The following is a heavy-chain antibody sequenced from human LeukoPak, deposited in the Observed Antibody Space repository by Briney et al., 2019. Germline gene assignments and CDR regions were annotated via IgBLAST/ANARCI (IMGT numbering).Heavy chain of an antibody. Sequence: ASVKVSCKASGYTFTGYYMHWVRQAPGQGLEWMGWINPNSGGTNYAQKFQGRVTMTRDMSTSTVYMELSSLRSEDTAVYYCARDRRYYDIFIYDYWGQGTLVTVSS. J-gene: IGHJ4*02. V-gene: IGHV1-2*02. CDR1: GYTFTGYY. D-gene: IGHD3-9*01. CDR3: ARDRRYYDIFIYDY. CDR2: INPNSGGT.